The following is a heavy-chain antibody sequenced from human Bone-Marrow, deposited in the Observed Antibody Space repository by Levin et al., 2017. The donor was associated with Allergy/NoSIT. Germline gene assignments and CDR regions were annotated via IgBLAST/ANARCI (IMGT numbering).Heavy chain of an antibody. J-gene: IGHJ2*01. CDR1: GFTFSSYS. D-gene: IGHD6-19*01. CDR3: AREEGSSGWESYWYFDL. V-gene: IGHV3-48*01. Sequence: GGSLSLSCAASGFTFSSYSMNWVRQAPGKGLEWVSYISSSSSTIYYADSVKGRFTISRDNAKNSLYLQMNSLRAEDTAVYYYAREEGSSGWESYWYFDLWGRGTLVTVSS. CDR2: ISSSSSTI.